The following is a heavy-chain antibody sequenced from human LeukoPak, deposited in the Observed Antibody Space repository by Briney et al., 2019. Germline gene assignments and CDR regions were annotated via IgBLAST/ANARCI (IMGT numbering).Heavy chain of an antibody. J-gene: IGHJ4*02. CDR1: GFIFSSYA. CDR2: ISRNGGSP. CDR3: AKGGYDPDYFFDY. D-gene: IGHD3-16*01. Sequence: AGGSLRLSCAASGFIFSSYAMSWVRQAPGKGLEWVSLISRNGGSPYYADSVKGRFTISRDNSKNSLYLQMNSLRAEDTALYYCAKGGYDPDYFFDYWGQGTLVTVSS. V-gene: IGHV3-43D*03.